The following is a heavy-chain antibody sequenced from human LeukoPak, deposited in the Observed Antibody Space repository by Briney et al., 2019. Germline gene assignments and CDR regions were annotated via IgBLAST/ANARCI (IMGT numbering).Heavy chain of an antibody. V-gene: IGHV3-66*01. J-gene: IGHJ4*02. CDR2: IYSGGST. Sequence: GGSLRLSCAASGFTVSSNYMSWVRQAPGKGLEWVSVIYSGGSTYYADSVKGRFTISRDNSKNTLYLQMNSLRAEDTAVYYCARVRDYGDLIDYWGQGTLVTVSS. D-gene: IGHD4-17*01. CDR1: GFTVSSNY. CDR3: ARVRDYGDLIDY.